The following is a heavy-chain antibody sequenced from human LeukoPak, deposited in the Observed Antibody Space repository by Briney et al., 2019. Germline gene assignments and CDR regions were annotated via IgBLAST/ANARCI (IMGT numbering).Heavy chain of an antibody. V-gene: IGHV4-34*01. CDR3: ARGVPEDNDYWSGYYDS. D-gene: IGHD3-3*01. J-gene: IGHJ4*02. CDR2: INHARST. Sequence: PSETLSLTCAVYVGSFNAYYWTWIRQPPGRGLEWIGEINHARSTNYNPSLKSRVTISIDTSKNQFSLNLSSVTAADTAVYFCARGVPEDNDYWSGYYDSWGQGTLVTVSS. CDR1: VGSFNAYY.